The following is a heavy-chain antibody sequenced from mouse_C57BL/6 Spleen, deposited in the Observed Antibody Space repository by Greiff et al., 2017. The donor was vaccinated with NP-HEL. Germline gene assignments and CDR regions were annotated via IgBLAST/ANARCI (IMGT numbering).Heavy chain of an antibody. J-gene: IGHJ4*01. Sequence: VQLQQPGAELVRPGTSVKLSCKASGYTFTSYWMHWVKQRPGQGLEWIGVIDPSDSYTNYNQKFKGKATLTVDTSSSTAYMQLSSLTSEDSAVYYCARVITTVVATDAMDYWGQGTSVTVSS. V-gene: IGHV1-59*01. D-gene: IGHD1-1*01. CDR2: IDPSDSYT. CDR1: GYTFTSYW. CDR3: ARVITTVVATDAMDY.